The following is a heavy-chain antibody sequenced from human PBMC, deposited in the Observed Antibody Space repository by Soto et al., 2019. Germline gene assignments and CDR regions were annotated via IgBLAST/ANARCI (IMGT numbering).Heavy chain of an antibody. D-gene: IGHD3-10*01. J-gene: IGHJ4*02. CDR3: ARVYYGSGSYFGLYYFDY. V-gene: IGHV1-18*01. CDR1: GYTFTSYG. CDR2: ISAYNGNT. Sequence: GASVKVSCKASGYTFTSYGISWVRQAPGQGLEWMGWISAYNGNTNYAQKIQGRVTMTTDTSTSTAYMELRSLRSDDTAVYYCARVYYGSGSYFGLYYFDYWGQGTLVTVSS.